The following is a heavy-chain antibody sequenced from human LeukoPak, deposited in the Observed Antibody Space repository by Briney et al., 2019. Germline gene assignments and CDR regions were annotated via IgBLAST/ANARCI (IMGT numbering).Heavy chain of an antibody. CDR1: GGSISSSRYY. J-gene: IGHJ4*02. Sequence: PSETLSLTCTVSGGSISSSRYYWGWIRQPPGKGLEWIGSIYYSGSSYYNPSLKSRVTISVDTSKNQFSLKLSSVTAADTAVYYCARAVDYDSSGYLDYWGQGTLVTVSS. CDR3: ARAVDYDSSGYLDY. V-gene: IGHV4-39*07. CDR2: IYYSGSS. D-gene: IGHD3-22*01.